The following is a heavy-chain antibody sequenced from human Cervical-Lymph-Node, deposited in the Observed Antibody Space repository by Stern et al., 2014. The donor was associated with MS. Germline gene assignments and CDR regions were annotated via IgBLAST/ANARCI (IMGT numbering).Heavy chain of an antibody. Sequence: EVQLEESGGGLIQPGGSLRLSCAAPGVTVSNNYMSWVRHAPGKGLEWVSLIYTDDSTYYAGSVKGPITISRDSSKNKLFLQMNSLRAEDTAVYYCARAIFGVNTAAMAPDAFDTWGQGTMVTVSS. J-gene: IGHJ3*02. CDR1: GVTVSNNY. CDR3: ARAIFGVNTAAMAPDAFDT. D-gene: IGHD3-3*01. V-gene: IGHV3-53*01. CDR2: IYTDDST.